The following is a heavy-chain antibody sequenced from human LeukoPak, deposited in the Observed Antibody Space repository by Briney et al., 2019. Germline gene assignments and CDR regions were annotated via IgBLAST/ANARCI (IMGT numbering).Heavy chain of an antibody. CDR2: IYYSGST. CDR3: ARGEYYFDY. CDR1: GGSISSYY. V-gene: IGHV4-59*01. J-gene: IGHJ4*02. D-gene: IGHD3-16*01. Sequence: KPSETLFLTCTVSGGSISSYYWSWIRQPPGKGLEWIGYIYYSGSTNYNPSLKSRVTISVDTSKNQFSLKLSSVTAADTAVYYCARGEYYFDYWGQGTLVTVSS.